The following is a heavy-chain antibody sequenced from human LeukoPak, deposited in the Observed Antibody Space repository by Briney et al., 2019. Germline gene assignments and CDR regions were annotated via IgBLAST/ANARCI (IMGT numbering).Heavy chain of an antibody. J-gene: IGHJ4*02. Sequence: GESLKISCKGSGYSFTSYWIGWVRRIPGKGLEWMGIIYPGDSDTRYSPSFLGQVTISADKSISTAHLQWSSLKASDTAMYYCARHNRAAAAGSVWGQGTLVTVSS. CDR3: ARHNRAAAAGSV. V-gene: IGHV5-51*01. D-gene: IGHD6-13*01. CDR2: IYPGDSDT. CDR1: GYSFTSYW.